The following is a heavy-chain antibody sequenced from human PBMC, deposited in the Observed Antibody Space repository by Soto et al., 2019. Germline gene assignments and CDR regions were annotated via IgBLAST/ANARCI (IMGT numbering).Heavy chain of an antibody. V-gene: IGHV4-59*01. Sequence: QVQLQESGPGLVKPSETLSLTCTVSGGSLSKYYWSWIRQPPGKGLEWIGYIYDSGSTSYNPSLRSRVTISVDMSRNQFSLNLRSVTAADTAVYFCARGSWELRVGMDVWGQGTTVTVS. CDR2: IYDSGST. J-gene: IGHJ6*02. CDR1: GGSLSKYY. CDR3: ARGSWELRVGMDV. D-gene: IGHD1-26*01.